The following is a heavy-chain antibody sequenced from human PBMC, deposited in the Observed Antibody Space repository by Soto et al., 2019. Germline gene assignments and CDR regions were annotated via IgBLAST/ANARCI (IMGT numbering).Heavy chain of an antibody. CDR2: ISHDGSNK. V-gene: IGHV3-30*18. J-gene: IGHJ6*03. D-gene: IGHD2-15*01. CDR1: GFTFSSYG. CDR3: AKGPRHCSGGSCLYKYYYYYYMDV. Sequence: PGGSLRLSCAASGFTFSSYGMHWVRQAPGKGLEWVAVISHDGSNKYYADSVKGRFTISRDNSKNTLYLQMNSLRAEDTAVYYCAKGPRHCSGGSCLYKYYYYYYMDVWGKGTTVTVSS.